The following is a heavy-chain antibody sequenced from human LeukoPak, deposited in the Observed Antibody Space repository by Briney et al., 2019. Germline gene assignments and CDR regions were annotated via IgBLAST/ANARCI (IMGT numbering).Heavy chain of an antibody. J-gene: IGHJ5*02. Sequence: ASVKISCKASGYTFTSYDINWVRQATGQGLEWMGWMNPNSGNTGYAQKFQGRVTMTRNTSISTAYMELSSLRSEDTAVYYCARLHGEPAAISPWGQGTLVTVSS. V-gene: IGHV1-8*01. CDR3: ARLHGEPAAISP. D-gene: IGHD2-2*02. CDR1: GYTFTSYD. CDR2: MNPNSGNT.